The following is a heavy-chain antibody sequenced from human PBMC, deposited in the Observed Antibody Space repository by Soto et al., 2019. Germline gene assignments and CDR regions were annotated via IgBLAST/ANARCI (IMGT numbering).Heavy chain of an antibody. CDR2: VNPILSMS. CDR1: GDTFSFYT. V-gene: IGHV1-69*02. Sequence: QVQLVQSGAELKKPGSSVKVSCKASGDTFSFYTINWVRQAPGLGLEWMGRVNPILSMSNYAQKFQGRVTMTPEKSPSPAYMEPRSLRSEDRAFYYCATSYGSGYRAFDYWGQGALVTVSS. CDR3: ATSYGSGYRAFDY. J-gene: IGHJ4*02. D-gene: IGHD3-10*01.